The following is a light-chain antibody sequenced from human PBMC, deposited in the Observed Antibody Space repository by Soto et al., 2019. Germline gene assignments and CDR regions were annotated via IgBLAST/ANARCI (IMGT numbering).Light chain of an antibody. V-gene: IGKV3-20*01. J-gene: IGKJ3*01. Sequence: EIVLTQSPGTLSLSPGERATLSCMASQSVSSSYLAWYQQKPGQAPRLLIYGASIRATGIPDRFSGSGSGPDFTLTISRLEPEDVAVYYCQQYGSSPIFTFGPGTKVDIK. CDR1: QSVSSSY. CDR3: QQYGSSPIFT. CDR2: GAS.